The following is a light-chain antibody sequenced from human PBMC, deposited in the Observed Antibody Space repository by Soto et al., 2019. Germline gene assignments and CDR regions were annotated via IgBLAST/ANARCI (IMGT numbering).Light chain of an antibody. Sequence: EIVMTQSPATLSVSPGERATLCCRASQSVSRNLAWHQQKPGQAPRLLIYGVSTRATGVPARFSGSGSGTDFTLTISRLQPEDFATYCCQQAYSTPWAFGQGTKVDIK. V-gene: IGKV3-15*01. J-gene: IGKJ1*01. CDR3: QQAYSTPWA. CDR2: GVS. CDR1: QSVSRN.